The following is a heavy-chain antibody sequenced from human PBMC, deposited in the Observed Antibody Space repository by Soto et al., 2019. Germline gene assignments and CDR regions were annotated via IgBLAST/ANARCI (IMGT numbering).Heavy chain of an antibody. Sequence: QVQLVQSGAEVKKPGSSVKVSCKASGGNFNNYAISWVRQAPAQGLQWMGGIIPIIDTTHYAQKLQGRVTIRADRGGTTVYMELTGLTSDDSANYFCAREPRDRDAFSIWGQGTVVTVSS. J-gene: IGHJ3*02. CDR2: IIPIIDTT. CDR3: AREPRDRDAFSI. D-gene: IGHD2-21*01. CDR1: GGNFNNYA. V-gene: IGHV1-69*06.